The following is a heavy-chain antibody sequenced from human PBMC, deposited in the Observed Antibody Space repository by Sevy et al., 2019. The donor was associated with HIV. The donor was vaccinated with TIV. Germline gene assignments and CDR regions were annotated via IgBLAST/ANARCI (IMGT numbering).Heavy chain of an antibody. J-gene: IGHJ5*02. CDR1: GFTFSSYA. D-gene: IGHD1-26*01. Sequence: GGSLRLSCAASGFTFSSYAMSWVRQAPEKGLEWVSAIGGSGETTYYADSVKGRFTISSDNYKNILYLQMNGLRAEDTAVYSCARVGGWEVGSLDNWFDPWGQGTLVTVSS. V-gene: IGHV3-23*01. CDR2: IGGSGETT. CDR3: ARVGGWEVGSLDNWFDP.